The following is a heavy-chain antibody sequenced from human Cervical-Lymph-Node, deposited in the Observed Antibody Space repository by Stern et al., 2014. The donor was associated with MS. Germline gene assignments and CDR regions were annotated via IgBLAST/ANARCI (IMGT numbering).Heavy chain of an antibody. Sequence: QVQLVQSGAEVKKPGASVKVSCKASGYTFTSYYMHWVRQAAGQGLEWMGIINPSGGSTSYAQKFQGRVTMTRDTSTSTVYMELSSLRSEDTAVYYCARVNSQWLFDYWGQGTLVTVSS. CDR2: INPSGGST. V-gene: IGHV1-46*01. D-gene: IGHD6-19*01. J-gene: IGHJ4*02. CDR1: GYTFTSYY. CDR3: ARVNSQWLFDY.